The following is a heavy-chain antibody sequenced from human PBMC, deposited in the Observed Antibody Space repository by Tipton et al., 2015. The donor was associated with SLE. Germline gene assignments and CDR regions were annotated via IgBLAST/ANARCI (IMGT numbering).Heavy chain of an antibody. D-gene: IGHD4-23*01. CDR2: IYTSGST. CDR1: GGSISSHY. J-gene: IGHJ4*02. V-gene: IGHV4-4*08. Sequence: TLSLTCTVSGGSISSHYWSWIRQPPGKGLEWIGHIYTSGSTNYNPSLKSRATISVDTSKNQFSLKLSSVTAADTAVYYCARAPFGGTDYWGQGTLVTVSS. CDR3: ARAPFGGTDY.